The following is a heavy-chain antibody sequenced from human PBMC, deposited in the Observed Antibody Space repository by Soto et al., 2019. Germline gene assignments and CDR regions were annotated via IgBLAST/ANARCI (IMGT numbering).Heavy chain of an antibody. J-gene: IGHJ4*02. CDR1: GFTFSSYA. V-gene: IGHV3-23*01. Sequence: PGGSLRLSCAASGFTFSSYAMSWVRQAPGKGLEWVSAISGSGGSTYYADSVKGRFTISRDNSKNTLYLQMNSLRAEDTAVYYCAKDRARGDYLHLHFDYWGQGTLVTVSS. CDR2: ISGSGGST. D-gene: IGHD4-17*01. CDR3: AKDRARGDYLHLHFDY.